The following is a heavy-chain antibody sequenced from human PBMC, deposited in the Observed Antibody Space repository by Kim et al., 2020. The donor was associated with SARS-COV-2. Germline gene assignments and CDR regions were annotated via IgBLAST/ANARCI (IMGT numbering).Heavy chain of an antibody. V-gene: IGHV3-30*07. CDR3: ARDRKLWPLYYFDY. Sequence: ADSVKGRFTISRDNSKNTLYLQMNSLRAEDTAVYYCARDRKLWPLYYFDYWGQGTLVTVSS. D-gene: IGHD5-18*01. J-gene: IGHJ4*02.